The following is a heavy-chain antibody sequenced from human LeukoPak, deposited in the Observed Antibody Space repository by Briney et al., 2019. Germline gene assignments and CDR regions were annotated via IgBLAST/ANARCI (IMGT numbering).Heavy chain of an antibody. CDR3: ARGGSGYDWFDP. V-gene: IGHV4-61*02. Sequence: SETLSLTCTVSGGSISSGSYYWSWIRQPAGKGLEWIGRIYTSGSTNYNPSLKSRVTISVDTSKNQFSLKLSSVTAADTAVYYCARGGSGYDWFDPWGQGTLVTVFS. CDR2: IYTSGST. J-gene: IGHJ5*02. D-gene: IGHD5-12*01. CDR1: GGSISSGSYY.